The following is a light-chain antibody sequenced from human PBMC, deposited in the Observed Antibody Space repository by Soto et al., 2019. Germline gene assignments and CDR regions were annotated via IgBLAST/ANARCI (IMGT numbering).Light chain of an antibody. V-gene: IGKV3-15*01. J-gene: IGKJ1*01. CDR2: GAS. CDR3: QQYHNWWT. Sequence: EILMTQSPGTLSVSPVERATVSCRASQSVGSKLAWFQQKPGQAPKRLIYGASTRAIGTPARFSGSGSGTEFTLTISSLQSEDFAVYYCQQYHNWWTFGQGTKVDI. CDR1: QSVGSK.